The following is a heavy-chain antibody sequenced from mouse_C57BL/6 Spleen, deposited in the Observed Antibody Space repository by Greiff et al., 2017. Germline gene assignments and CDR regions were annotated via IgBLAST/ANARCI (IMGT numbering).Heavy chain of an antibody. CDR3: TCQLGKDFDY. J-gene: IGHJ2*01. V-gene: IGHV6-6*01. CDR1: GFTFSDAW. D-gene: IGHD4-1*02. CDR2: IRNKANNHAT. Sequence: EVKLMESGGGLVQPGGSMKLSCAASGFTFSDAWMDWVRQSPEKGLEWVAEIRNKANNHATYYAEAVKGRFTISRDDSKSSVYLQMNSLRAEDTGIYYCTCQLGKDFDYWGQGTTLTVSS.